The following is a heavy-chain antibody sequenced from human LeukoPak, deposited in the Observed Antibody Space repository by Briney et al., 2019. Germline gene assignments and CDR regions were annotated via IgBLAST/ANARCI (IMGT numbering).Heavy chain of an antibody. CDR3: AKAVAGSGQYDY. D-gene: IGHD6-19*01. V-gene: IGHV3-43*02. CDR2: ISGAGGST. J-gene: IGHJ4*02. Sequence: PGGSLRLSRAASGFTFDDSGMHWVRQPPGKGLEWVSLISGAGGSTYYADSVKGRFTISRDNSKNSLSLQMNSLRTEDTALYFCAKAVAGSGQYDYWGQGTLVTVSS. CDR1: GFTFDDSG.